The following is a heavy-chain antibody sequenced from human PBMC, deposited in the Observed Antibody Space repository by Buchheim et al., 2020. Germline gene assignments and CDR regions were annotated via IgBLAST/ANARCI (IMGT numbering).Heavy chain of an antibody. V-gene: IGHV4-31*03. Sequence: QVQLQESGPGLVKPSQTLSLTCTVSGGSISSGGYYWSWIRQHPGKGLEWIGYIYYSGSTYYTPSLKSRVTISVDTSQNQFSLKLSSVTAADTAVYYCARDSVTMVRGVLNGPYYGMDVWGQGTT. CDR2: IYYSGST. CDR3: ARDSVTMVRGVLNGPYYGMDV. D-gene: IGHD3-10*01. CDR1: GGSISSGGYY. J-gene: IGHJ6*02.